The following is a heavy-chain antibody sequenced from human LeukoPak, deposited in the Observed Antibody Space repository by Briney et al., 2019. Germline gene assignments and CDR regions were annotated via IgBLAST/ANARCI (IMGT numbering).Heavy chain of an antibody. CDR2: IYHSGST. CDR1: GGSISSSNW. J-gene: IGHJ4*02. V-gene: IGHV4-4*02. D-gene: IGHD3-22*01. Sequence: SETLSLTCAVSGGSISSSNWWSWVRQPPGKGLEWIGEIYHSGSTNYNPSLKSRVTISVDKSKNQFSLKLSSVTAADTAVYYCAREGGVYYDNRPGGYWGQGTLVTVSS. CDR3: AREGGVYYDNRPGGY.